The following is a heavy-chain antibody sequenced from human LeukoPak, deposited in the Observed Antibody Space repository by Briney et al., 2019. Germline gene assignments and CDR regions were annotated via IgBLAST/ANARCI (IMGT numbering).Heavy chain of an antibody. D-gene: IGHD3-22*01. CDR3: TRRYSYDSSGYYYVRDAFDI. J-gene: IGHJ3*02. CDR1: GFTFGDYV. Sequence: PGRSLRLSCTASGFTFGDYVMSWVRQAPGKGLEWVGFIRSKAYGGTTKNAASVKGRFTISRDDSRSIAYLQMNSLKTEDTAVYYCTRRYSYDSSGYYYVRDAFDIWGQGTMVTVSS. V-gene: IGHV3-49*04. CDR2: IRSKAYGGTT.